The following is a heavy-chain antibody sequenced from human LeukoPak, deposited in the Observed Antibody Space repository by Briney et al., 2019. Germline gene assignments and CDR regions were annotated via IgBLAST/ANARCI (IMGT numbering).Heavy chain of an antibody. Sequence: GGSLRLSCAASGFSFDDYPMHWVRQAPGKGLEWVSLINEDGGKTFYADSVRGRFTISRDNSKNSLYLQMNLLRTEDTALYYCAKEIDTLGTNAFDIWGQGTIVTVSS. J-gene: IGHJ3*02. D-gene: IGHD2-15*01. CDR3: AKEIDTLGTNAFDI. CDR1: GFSFDDYP. V-gene: IGHV3-43*02. CDR2: INEDGGKT.